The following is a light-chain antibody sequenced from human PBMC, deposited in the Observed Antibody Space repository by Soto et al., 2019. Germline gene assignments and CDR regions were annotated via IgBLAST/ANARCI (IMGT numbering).Light chain of an antibody. V-gene: IGLV2-14*01. CDR1: SSDVGGYNY. CDR2: EVS. CDR3: SSYTSSSTFWV. Sequence: QSALTQPASVSGSPGQSITISCTGTSSDVGGYNYVSWYQQHPGKAPKLMIYEVSNRPSGVSNRFSGSKSGNTASLTISGLQAEDEADYYCSSYTSSSTFWVFGGGTKL. J-gene: IGLJ3*02.